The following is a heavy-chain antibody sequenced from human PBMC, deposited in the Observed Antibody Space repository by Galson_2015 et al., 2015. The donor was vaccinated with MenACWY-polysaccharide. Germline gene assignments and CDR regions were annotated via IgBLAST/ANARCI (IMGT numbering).Heavy chain of an antibody. CDR1: GYTFSRYP. Sequence: CKASGYTFSRYPMHWVRQAPGQRFEWMGWITGGNGDTKYSEKLQGRVSITKDTSANTVYMELSSLTYEDTAVVYCARHVIGGGYFDYWGQGTLITVSS. CDR2: ITGGNGDT. D-gene: IGHD2/OR15-2a*01. CDR3: ARHVIGGGYFDY. V-gene: IGHV1-3*01. J-gene: IGHJ4*02.